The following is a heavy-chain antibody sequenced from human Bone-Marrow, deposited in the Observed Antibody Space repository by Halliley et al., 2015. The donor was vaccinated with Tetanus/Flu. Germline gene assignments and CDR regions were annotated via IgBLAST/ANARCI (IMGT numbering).Heavy chain of an antibody. J-gene: IGHJ3*02. D-gene: IGHD6-13*01. V-gene: IGHV3-9*01. CDR2: INWKSGSI. CDR1: GFTFDDYG. CDR3: AKKTMHLGIGAFEI. Sequence: SLRLSCVASGFTFDDYGMHWVRQAPGKGLEWVSSINWKSGSIDYADSVKGRFTISRDNAKNSLYLQMNSLRAEDTALYYCAKKTMHLGIGAFEIWCHWTMVTVSS.